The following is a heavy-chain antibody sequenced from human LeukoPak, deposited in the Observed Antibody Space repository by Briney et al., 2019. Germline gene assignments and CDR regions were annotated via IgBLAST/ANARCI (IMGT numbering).Heavy chain of an antibody. D-gene: IGHD6-19*01. CDR3: ARVSLGAGPDGGAFDI. J-gene: IGHJ3*02. CDR2: INWNGGST. CDR1: GFTLSSYE. Sequence: GGSLRLSCTVSGFTLSSYEMSWIRQAPGQGLEWVSGINWNGGSTGYADSVKGRFTISRDNAKNSLYLQMNSLRAEDTALYYCARVSLGAGPDGGAFDIWGQGTMVTVSS. V-gene: IGHV3-20*04.